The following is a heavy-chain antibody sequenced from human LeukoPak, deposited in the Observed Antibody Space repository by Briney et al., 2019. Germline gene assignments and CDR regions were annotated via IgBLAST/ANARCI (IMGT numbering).Heavy chain of an antibody. CDR3: AKAEGFFGGYYDH. J-gene: IGHJ4*02. V-gene: IGHV3-9*01. D-gene: IGHD4-23*01. CDR1: GFTFYDYA. CDR2: ISWNSGSI. Sequence: SLRLSYAASGFTFYDYAMHWVRRAPGKGLEGVSGISWNSGSIDYADSVKGRFTISRDNAKNSLYLQMNSLRAEDTAFYYCAKAEGFFGGYYDHWGQGTLVTVSS.